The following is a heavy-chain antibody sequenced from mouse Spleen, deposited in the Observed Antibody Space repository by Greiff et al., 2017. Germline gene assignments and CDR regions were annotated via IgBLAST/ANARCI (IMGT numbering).Heavy chain of an antibody. Sequence: EVPLMESGGGLVKPGGSLKLSCAASGFTFSSYAMSWVRQTPEKRLEWVATISSGGSYTYYPDSVKGRFTISRDNAKNTLYLQMSSLRSEDTAMYYCPLGTGTFAYWGQGTLVTVSA. V-gene: IGHV5-9-3*01. CDR2: ISSGGSYT. J-gene: IGHJ3*01. CDR1: GFTFSSYA. CDR3: PLGTGTFAY. D-gene: IGHD4-1*01.